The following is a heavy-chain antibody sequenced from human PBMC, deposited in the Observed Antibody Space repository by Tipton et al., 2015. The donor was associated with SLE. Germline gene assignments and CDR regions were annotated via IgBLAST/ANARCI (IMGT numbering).Heavy chain of an antibody. CDR2: IYTSGST. CDR1: GGSISSYY. D-gene: IGHD3-10*01. V-gene: IGHV4-4*07. J-gene: IGHJ3*02. CDR3: ARGVVTMVQGTGRAFDI. Sequence: TLSLTCTVSGGSISSYYWSWIRQPPGKGLEWFGRIYTSGSTNYNPSLKSRVTISVDTSKNQFSLKLSSVTAADTAVYYCARGVVTMVQGTGRAFDIWGQGTMVTVSS.